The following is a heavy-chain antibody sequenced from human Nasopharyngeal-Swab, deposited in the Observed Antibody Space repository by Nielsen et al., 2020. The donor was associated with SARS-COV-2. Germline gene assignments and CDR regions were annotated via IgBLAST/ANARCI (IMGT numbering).Heavy chain of an antibody. V-gene: IGHV3-21*05. Sequence: GESLKISCAASGLTFSTYSMNWVRQAPGKGLEWVSYISHSSSYIYYADSVKGRFTISRDNAKNSLYLQMNSLRAEDTAVYYCARDGLDYDFWSAYFMDVWGQGTTVTVSS. CDR2: ISHSSSYI. CDR1: GLTFSTYS. D-gene: IGHD3-3*01. CDR3: ARDGLDYDFWSAYFMDV. J-gene: IGHJ6*02.